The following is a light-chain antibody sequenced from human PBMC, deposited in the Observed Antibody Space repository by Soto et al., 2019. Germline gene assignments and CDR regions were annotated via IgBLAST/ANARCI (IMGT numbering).Light chain of an antibody. J-gene: IGKJ4*01. CDR2: GAS. Sequence: EIVMTQSPATLSVSPGERATLSCRASQSVSSNLAWYQQKPGQAPRLLIYGASTRATGIPARFSGSGSGTEFTLTISSLQFEDFAVYYCQQYDTWPLTFGGGPKVDI. V-gene: IGKV3-15*01. CDR3: QQYDTWPLT. CDR1: QSVSSN.